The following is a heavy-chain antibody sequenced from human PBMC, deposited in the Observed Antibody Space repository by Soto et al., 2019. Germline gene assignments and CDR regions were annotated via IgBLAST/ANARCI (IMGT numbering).Heavy chain of an antibody. V-gene: IGHV6-1*01. J-gene: IGHJ4*02. CDR2: TYYRSKWYN. CDR3: ARGGYYSGWH. CDR1: GDSVSSNSAA. Sequence: SQTLSLPCASSGDSVSSNSAALHLIRQSPSRGLEWLGRTYYRSKWYNDYAVSVKGRITINPDTSKNQFSLQLNSVTPEDTAVYYCARGGYYSGWHWGQGGLVTVSS. D-gene: IGHD6-19*01.